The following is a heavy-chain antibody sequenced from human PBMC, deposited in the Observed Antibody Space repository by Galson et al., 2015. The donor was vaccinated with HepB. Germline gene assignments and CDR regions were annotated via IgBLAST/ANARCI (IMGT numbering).Heavy chain of an antibody. V-gene: IGHV3-21*01. CDR1: GFTFNNYN. Sequence: SLRLSCAASGFTFNNYNMNWVRQAPGQGLEWVSSISSSSRYIYCADSVKGRFTISRDNAKNSLYVQMNSLRAEDTAVYYCARGVAAAGRAIDYWGQGTLVTVSS. CDR2: ISSSSRYI. CDR3: ARGVAAAGRAIDY. D-gene: IGHD6-13*01. J-gene: IGHJ4*02.